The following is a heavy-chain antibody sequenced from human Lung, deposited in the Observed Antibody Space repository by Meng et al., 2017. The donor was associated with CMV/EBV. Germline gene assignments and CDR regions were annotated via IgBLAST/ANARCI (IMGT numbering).Heavy chain of an antibody. V-gene: IGHV1-18*01. CDR2: ISAYNGNT. CDR3: ARSDIVVVPAARNWFDP. Sequence: SVXVSXXASGYTFISYGISWVRRAPGQGLEWMGWISAYNGNTNYAQQLQGRVTMTTNTSTSTAYMELSSLRSEDTAVYYGARSDIVVVPAARNWFDPWGQGNXVNVYS. CDR1: GYTFISYG. D-gene: IGHD2-2*01. J-gene: IGHJ5*02.